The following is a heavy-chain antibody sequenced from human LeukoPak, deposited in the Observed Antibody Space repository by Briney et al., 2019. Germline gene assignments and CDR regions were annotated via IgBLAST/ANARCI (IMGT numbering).Heavy chain of an antibody. CDR3: ARVFAVRGVKSRWYYYGMDV. CDR1: GGSFSGYY. D-gene: IGHD3-10*01. CDR2: IYYSGST. J-gene: IGHJ6*02. Sequence: SETLSLTCAVYGGSFSGYYWSWIRQPPGKGLEWIGYIYYSGSTNYNPSLKSRVTISVDTSKNQFSLKLSSVTAADTAVYYCARVFAVRGVKSRWYYYGMDVWGQGTTVTVSS. V-gene: IGHV4-59*01.